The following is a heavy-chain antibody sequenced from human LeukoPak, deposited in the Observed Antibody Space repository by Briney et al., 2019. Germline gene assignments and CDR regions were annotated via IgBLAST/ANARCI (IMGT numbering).Heavy chain of an antibody. CDR3: ARDSRYSGSYYPGDC. J-gene: IGHJ4*02. V-gene: IGHV1-18*01. CDR1: GYSFTSYG. CDR2: ISAYNGDT. Sequence: ASVKVSCKASGYSFTSYGVTWVRQAPGQGLEWMGWISAYNGDTNYAQKLQGRVTMTTETSTNTAYMELRSLRSDDTATYFCARDSRYSGSYYPGDCWGEGTLVTVSS. D-gene: IGHD1-26*01.